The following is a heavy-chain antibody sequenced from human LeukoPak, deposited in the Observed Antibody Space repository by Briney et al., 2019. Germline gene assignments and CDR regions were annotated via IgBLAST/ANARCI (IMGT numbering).Heavy chain of an antibody. CDR2: IYYSGST. CDR1: GGSISSSAYF. V-gene: IGHV4-39*01. D-gene: IGHD4-17*01. Sequence: SETLSLTCTVSGGSISSSAYFWGWIRQPPGKGLEWIGSIYYSGSTSYSPSLKSRLTIPVDTSKNQFSLRLSSVTAADTAVYYCARYSGVTTIDYWGQGTLVTVSS. J-gene: IGHJ4*02. CDR3: ARYSGVTTIDY.